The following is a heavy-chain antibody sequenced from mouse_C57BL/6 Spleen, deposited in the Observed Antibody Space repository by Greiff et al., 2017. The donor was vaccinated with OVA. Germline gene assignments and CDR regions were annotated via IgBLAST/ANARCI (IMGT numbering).Heavy chain of an antibody. CDR1: GYTFTSYW. V-gene: IGHV1-55*01. D-gene: IGHD1-1*01. CDR3: ARPYGSSPYFDY. Sequence: VQLQQPGAELVKPGASVKMSCKASGYTFTSYWITWVKQRPGQGLEWIGDIYPGSGSTNYNEKFKSKATLTVDTSSSTAYMQLSSLTSEDSAVYYCARPYGSSPYFDYWGQGTTLTVSS. CDR2: IYPGSGST. J-gene: IGHJ2*01.